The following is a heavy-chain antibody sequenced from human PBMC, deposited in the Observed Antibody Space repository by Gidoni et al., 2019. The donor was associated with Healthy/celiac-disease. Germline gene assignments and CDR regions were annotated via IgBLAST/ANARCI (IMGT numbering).Heavy chain of an antibody. CDR2: IYPGDSDT. J-gene: IGHJ3*02. CDR1: GSSFTSYW. V-gene: IGHV5-51*01. Sequence: EVQLVQSGAEVKTPGQSLKISCTGPGSSFTSYWIGWVRQMPGKGREWMGIIYPGDSDTRYSPSFQGQVTISADKSISTAYLQWSSLKASDTAMYYCARRGAGPQLWLRDDAFDIWGQGTMVTVSS. D-gene: IGHD5-18*01. CDR3: ARRGAGPQLWLRDDAFDI.